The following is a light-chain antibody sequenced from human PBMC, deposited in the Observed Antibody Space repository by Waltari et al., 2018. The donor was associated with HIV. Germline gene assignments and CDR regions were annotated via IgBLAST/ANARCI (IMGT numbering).Light chain of an antibody. V-gene: IGLV2-8*01. J-gene: IGLJ3*02. Sequence: VSWYQQSPGKAPKFIIYEVSKRPSGVPDRFSGSKSGNTASLTVSGLQADDEADYYCSSYAGSSTWVFGGGTKLTVL. CDR3: SSYAGSSTWV. CDR2: EVS.